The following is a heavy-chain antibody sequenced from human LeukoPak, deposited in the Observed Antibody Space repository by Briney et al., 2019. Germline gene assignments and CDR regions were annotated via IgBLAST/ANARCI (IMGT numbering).Heavy chain of an antibody. V-gene: IGHV4-59*08. CDR3: ARHGDYDFWSGYPDNWFDP. Sequence: PSETLSLTCTVSGGSISSYYWSWIRQPPGKGLEWIGDIYYSGSTEYNPSLKSRVTISVDTSKNQFSLKLCSVTAADTAVYYCARHGDYDFWSGYPDNWFDPWGQGTLVTVSS. D-gene: IGHD3-3*01. CDR2: IYYSGST. CDR1: GGSISSYY. J-gene: IGHJ5*02.